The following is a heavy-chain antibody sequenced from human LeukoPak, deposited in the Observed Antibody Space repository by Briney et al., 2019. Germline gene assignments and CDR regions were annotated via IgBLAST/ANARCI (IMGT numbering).Heavy chain of an antibody. CDR3: AKGFFLSPGAYYFDY. CDR2: ISGSGIGT. CDR1: GFTFSSYA. Sequence: GGSLRLSCAASGFTFSSYAMSWVRQAPGKGLEWVSGISGSGIGTKYADSVKGRFTISRDNSKNTLYVQMNSLRAEDTAVYYCAKGFFLSPGAYYFDYWGQGTLVTVSS. D-gene: IGHD3-3*01. J-gene: IGHJ4*02. V-gene: IGHV3-23*01.